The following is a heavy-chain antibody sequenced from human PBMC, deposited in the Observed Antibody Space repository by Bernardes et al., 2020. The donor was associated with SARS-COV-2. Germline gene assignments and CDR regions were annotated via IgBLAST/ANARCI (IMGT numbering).Heavy chain of an antibody. Sequence: SETLSLTCAVYGGSFSGYYWSWIRQPPGKGLEWIGEINHSGSANYNPSLKSRVTISVDTSKNQFSLKLSSVTAADTAVYYCARGQVLRFFDWSHSYWYFDLWGRGTLVTVSS. D-gene: IGHD3-9*01. V-gene: IGHV4-34*01. CDR1: GGSFSGYY. CDR2: INHSGSA. CDR3: ARGQVLRFFDWSHSYWYFDL. J-gene: IGHJ2*01.